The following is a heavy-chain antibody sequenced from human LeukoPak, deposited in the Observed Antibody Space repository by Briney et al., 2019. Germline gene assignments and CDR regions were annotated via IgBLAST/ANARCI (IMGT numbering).Heavy chain of an antibody. CDR1: GFTFDDYA. Sequence: GGSLRLSCAASGFTFDDYAIHWVRQAPGKGLEWVSGISWNSGSIGYADSVKGRFTISRDNAKNSLYLQMNSLRAEDTALYYCAKGVVVVTAGYFDLWGRGTLVTVSS. V-gene: IGHV3-9*01. J-gene: IGHJ2*01. CDR2: ISWNSGSI. D-gene: IGHD2-15*01. CDR3: AKGVVVVTAGYFDL.